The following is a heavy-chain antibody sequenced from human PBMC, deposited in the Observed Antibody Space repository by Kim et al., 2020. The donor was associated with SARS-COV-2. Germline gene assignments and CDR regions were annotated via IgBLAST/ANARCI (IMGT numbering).Heavy chain of an antibody. Sequence: GGSLRLSCTASGFTFSNHVMTWVRQAPGQGLEWVSHIMESGGASDYADSVKGRFTISRDNSKNTVYLQMDSLRVEDTAVYYCAKWRGQQSEFKDWGQGTL. CDR1: GFTFSNHV. J-gene: IGHJ4*02. V-gene: IGHV3-23*01. CDR2: IMESGGAS. CDR3: AKWRGQQSEFKD. D-gene: IGHD3-10*01.